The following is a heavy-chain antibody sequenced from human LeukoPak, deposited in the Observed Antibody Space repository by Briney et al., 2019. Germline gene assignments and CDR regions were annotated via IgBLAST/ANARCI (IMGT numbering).Heavy chain of an antibody. CDR2: INQDGSEK. CDR3: ARGPQSLFDY. V-gene: IGHV3-7*01. J-gene: IGHJ4*02. D-gene: IGHD4-11*01. Sequence: GGSLRLSCAASGFTFSSYWMSCVRQAPGKGLEWVANINQDGSEKYYVDPVKGRFTISRENAKNSLYLKMNSMRAEDTAVYSCARGPQSLFDYWGEGTLVTVSS. CDR1: GFTFSSYW.